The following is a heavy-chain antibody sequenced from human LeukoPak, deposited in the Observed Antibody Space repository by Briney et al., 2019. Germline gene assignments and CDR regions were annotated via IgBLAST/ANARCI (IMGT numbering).Heavy chain of an antibody. D-gene: IGHD2-2*01. V-gene: IGHV4-30-2*01. CDR1: GGSISSGGYS. CDR3: ARGPYCSSTSCYGRFDY. J-gene: IGHJ4*02. CDR2: IYHSGST. Sequence: PSQTLSLTCAVSGGSISSGGYSWSWIRPPPGKGLEWIGYIYHSGSTYYNPSLKSRVTISVDRSKNQFSLKLSSVTAADTAVYYCARGPYCSSTSCYGRFDYWGQGTLVTVSS.